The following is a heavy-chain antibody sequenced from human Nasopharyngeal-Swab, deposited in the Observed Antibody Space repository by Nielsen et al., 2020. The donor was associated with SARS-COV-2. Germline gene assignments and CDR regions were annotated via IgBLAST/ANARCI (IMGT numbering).Heavy chain of an antibody. V-gene: IGHV5-51*01. J-gene: IGHJ5*02. CDR1: GSSFSTSW. Sequence: GESLKISCQGSGSSFSTSWIGWVRQVPGKGPEWMGIINPSDSETRYSPSFEGQVTISADRSTSTAYLQWSSLKASDSAIYYCARRDSRSSGVDLWGQGTLVTVSS. CDR2: INPSDSET. CDR3: ARRDSRSSGVDL. D-gene: IGHD6-6*01.